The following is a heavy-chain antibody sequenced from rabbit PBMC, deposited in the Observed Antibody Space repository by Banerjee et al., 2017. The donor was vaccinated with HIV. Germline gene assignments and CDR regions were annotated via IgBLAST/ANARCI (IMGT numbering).Heavy chain of an antibody. J-gene: IGHJ6*01. Sequence: QEQLVESGGGLVQPGTSLKFTCTASGFSFSIGYDMCWVRQAPGKGLEWIGCIYSNGGTAYASWVNGRFTGSKTSSTTVTLQMTSLTVADTATYFCARKVGGYGYAMDLWGPGTLVTVS. CDR1: GFSFSIGYD. V-gene: IGHV1S45*01. CDR2: IYSNGGT. D-gene: IGHD6-1*01. CDR3: ARKVGGYGYAMDL.